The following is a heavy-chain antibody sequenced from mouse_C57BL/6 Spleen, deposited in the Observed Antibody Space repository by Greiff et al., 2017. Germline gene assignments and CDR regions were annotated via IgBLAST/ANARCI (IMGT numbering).Heavy chain of an antibody. Sequence: QVQLQQPGAELVRPGSSVKLSCKASGYTFTSYWMNWVKQRPIQGLEWIGNIDPSDSETHYNQKFKDKATLTVDKSSSTAYMQLSSLTSGDSAVYYCARGHPTPDYYGSSFDYWGQGTTLTVS. CDR3: ARGHPTPDYYGSSFDY. CDR2: IDPSDSET. CDR1: GYTFTSYW. V-gene: IGHV1-52*01. J-gene: IGHJ2*01. D-gene: IGHD1-1*01.